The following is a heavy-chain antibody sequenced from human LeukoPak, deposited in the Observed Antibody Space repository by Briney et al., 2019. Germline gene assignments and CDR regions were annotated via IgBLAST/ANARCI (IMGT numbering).Heavy chain of an antibody. Sequence: SVKASCKASGGTFSSYAISWVRPAPGQGLEWMGRIIPILGIANYAQKFQGRVTITADKSTSTAYMELSSLRSEDTAVYYCARDRSGSPPFDYWGQGTLVTVSS. CDR2: IIPILGIA. J-gene: IGHJ4*02. CDR1: GGTFSSYA. D-gene: IGHD1-26*01. CDR3: ARDRSGSPPFDY. V-gene: IGHV1-69*04.